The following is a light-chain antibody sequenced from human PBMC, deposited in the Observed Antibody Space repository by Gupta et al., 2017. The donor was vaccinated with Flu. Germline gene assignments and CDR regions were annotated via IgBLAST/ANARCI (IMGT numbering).Light chain of an antibody. J-gene: IGKJ2*02. CDR3: QHSDSTPST. Sequence: DIQMTSPPSSQSASVGDRVTITCRSSQSISSYLNWYHQKPGKAPKLLIYAAPSLQSGVPSRFSGSGSGTDFTLTISRLQPEDFATYSCQHSDSTPSTFGQGTKMDIK. V-gene: IGKV1-39*01. CDR1: QSISSY. CDR2: AAP.